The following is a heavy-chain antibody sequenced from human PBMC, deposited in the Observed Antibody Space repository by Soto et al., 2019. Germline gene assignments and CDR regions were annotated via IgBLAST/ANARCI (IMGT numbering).Heavy chain of an antibody. D-gene: IGHD6-13*01. Sequence: GGSLRLSRAASGFTFSSYSMNWVRQAPGKGLGWVSSISSSSSYIYYADSVKGRFTISRDNAKNSLYLQMNSLRAEDTAVYYCARTWVAAASLDYWGQGTLVTVSS. V-gene: IGHV3-21*01. CDR2: ISSSSSYI. CDR3: ARTWVAAASLDY. CDR1: GFTFSSYS. J-gene: IGHJ4*02.